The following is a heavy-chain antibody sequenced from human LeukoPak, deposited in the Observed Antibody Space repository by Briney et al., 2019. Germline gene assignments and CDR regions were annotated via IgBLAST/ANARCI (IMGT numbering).Heavy chain of an antibody. V-gene: IGHV3-66*01. Sequence: PGGSLRLSCAASGFIFSSYWMSWVRQAPGKGLEWVSVIYSGGNTYYADSVKGRFTISRDNSKNTLYLQMNSLRAEDTAVYYCARDSSGWYYFDYWGQGTLVTVSS. CDR1: GFIFSSYW. CDR2: IYSGGNT. D-gene: IGHD6-19*01. CDR3: ARDSSGWYYFDY. J-gene: IGHJ4*02.